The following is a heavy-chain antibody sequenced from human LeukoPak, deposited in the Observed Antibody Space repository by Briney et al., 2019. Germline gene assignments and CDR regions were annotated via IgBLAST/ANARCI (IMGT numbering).Heavy chain of an antibody. Sequence: SETLSLTCTVSGDSISNHYWSWVRQPPGKGLEWIGHIYYSGSTNYNPSLKSRVTISVDTSKNQFSLKLSSVTAADTAVYYCARRATMLAGGYFDYWGQGTLVSVSS. V-gene: IGHV4-59*08. CDR3: ARRATMLAGGYFDY. J-gene: IGHJ4*02. CDR1: GDSISNHY. CDR2: IYYSGST. D-gene: IGHD5-12*01.